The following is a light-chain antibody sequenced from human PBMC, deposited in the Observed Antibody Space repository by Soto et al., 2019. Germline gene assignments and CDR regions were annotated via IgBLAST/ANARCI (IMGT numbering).Light chain of an antibody. CDR3: AAWDDSLNAWV. J-gene: IGLJ3*02. CDR1: SSNIGSNT. CDR2: SNN. V-gene: IGLV1-44*01. Sequence: QSVLTQPTSASGTPGQRVTISCSGGSSNIGSNTVDWYQQLPGTAPKLLIYSNNQRPSGVPDRFSGSKSGTSASLAISGLQSEDEADFYCAAWDDSLNAWVFGGGTKLTVL.